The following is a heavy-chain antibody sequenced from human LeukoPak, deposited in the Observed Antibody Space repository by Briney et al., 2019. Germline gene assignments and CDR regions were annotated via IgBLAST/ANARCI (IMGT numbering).Heavy chain of an antibody. CDR2: IRYDGSEK. Sequence: GGSLRLSCAASGFTFRDYGMHWVRQAPGKGLEWVAFIRYDGSEKYYPDSVKGRFTFSRDNSKNTMFLQMNSLRTEDTAVYYCAKASPFYASGSFDYWGQGTPVTVSS. CDR3: AKASPFYASGSFDY. V-gene: IGHV3-30*02. D-gene: IGHD3-10*01. J-gene: IGHJ4*02. CDR1: GFTFRDYG.